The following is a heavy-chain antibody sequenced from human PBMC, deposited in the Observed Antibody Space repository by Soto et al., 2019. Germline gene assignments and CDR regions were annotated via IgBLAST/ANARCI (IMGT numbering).Heavy chain of an antibody. J-gene: IGHJ4*02. V-gene: IGHV3-30*18. CDR3: GKVAERSMLTFGGVIAD. CDR2: ISFDEKIK. Sequence: QVQLVESGGGVVQPGRTLRLSCAASGFTFNTYGMHWVRQAPGKGLEWVAVISFDEKIKYYADSVKGRFTISRDNSKNSXSLQMDSLRPAYTAVYYCGKVAERSMLTFGGVIADWGQGALVTVSS. D-gene: IGHD3-16*02. CDR1: GFTFNTYG.